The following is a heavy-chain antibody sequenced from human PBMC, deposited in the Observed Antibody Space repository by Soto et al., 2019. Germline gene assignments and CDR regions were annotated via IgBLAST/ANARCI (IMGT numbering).Heavy chain of an antibody. CDR2: IYYSGST. D-gene: IGHD3-22*01. J-gene: IGHJ6*02. V-gene: IGHV4-61*01. Sequence: NPSETLSLTCTVSGGSVSSGSYYWSWIRQPPGKGLEWIGYIYYSGSTNYNPSLKSRVTISVDTSRNQFSLKLSSVTAADTAVYYCARDIPLRGYYDSSGYYSTDYGMDVWGQGTTVTVSS. CDR1: GGSVSSGSYY. CDR3: ARDIPLRGYYDSSGYYSTDYGMDV.